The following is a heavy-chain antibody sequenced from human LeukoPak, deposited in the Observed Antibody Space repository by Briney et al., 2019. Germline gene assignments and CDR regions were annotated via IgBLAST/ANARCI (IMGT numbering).Heavy chain of an antibody. CDR2: IYPGDSDT. CDR3: ARQGVEMATAPIGDFDY. D-gene: IGHD5-24*01. V-gene: IGHV5-51*01. CDR1: GYSFTSYW. J-gene: IGHJ4*02. Sequence: GESLKISCKGSGYSFTSYWIGWVRQMPGKGLEWMGIIYPGDSDTRYSPSFQGQVTISADKSISTAYLQWSSLKASDTAMYYCARQGVEMATAPIGDFDYWGQGTLVTVSS.